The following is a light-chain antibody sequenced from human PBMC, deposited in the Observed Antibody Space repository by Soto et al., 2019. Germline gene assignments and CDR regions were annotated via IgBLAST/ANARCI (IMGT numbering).Light chain of an antibody. J-gene: IGLJ1*01. Sequence: QSALAQPRSVSGSPGQSVTISCTGTSSDVGGYNYVSWYQHHPGNAPKLMIYDVSKRPSGVPDRLSGSKSGNTASLTISGLQAEDEADYYCCSYAGSYGDVFGTGTKLTVL. CDR2: DVS. V-gene: IGLV2-11*01. CDR1: SSDVGGYNY. CDR3: CSYAGSYGDV.